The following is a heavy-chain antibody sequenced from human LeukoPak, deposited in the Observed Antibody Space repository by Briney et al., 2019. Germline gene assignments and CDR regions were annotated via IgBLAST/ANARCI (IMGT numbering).Heavy chain of an antibody. CDR1: GYSISSGYY. V-gene: IGHV4-38-2*01. CDR3: ASFVGAATTSHIDY. J-gene: IGHJ4*02. CDR2: VYPSGST. D-gene: IGHD1-26*01. Sequence: SETLSLTCAVSGYSISSGYYWGWIRQPPGKGLEWIGSVYPSGSTYYNPSLKSRVTISADTSKNQFSLKLSFVTAADTAVYYCASFVGAATTSHIDYWGQGTLVTVSS.